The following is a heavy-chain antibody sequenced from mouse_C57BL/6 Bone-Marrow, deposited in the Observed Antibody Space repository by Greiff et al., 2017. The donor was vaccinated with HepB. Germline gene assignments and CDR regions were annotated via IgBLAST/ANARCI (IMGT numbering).Heavy chain of an antibody. CDR3: ARHYRGYFDV. Sequence: EVKLMESGGGLVQPGGSLKLSCAASGFTFSDYGMAWVRQAPRKGPEWVAFISNLAYSIYYADTVTGRFTISRENAKNTLYLEMSSLRSEDTAMYYCARHYRGYFDVWGTGTTVTVSS. J-gene: IGHJ1*03. D-gene: IGHD2-14*01. CDR1: GFTFSDYG. CDR2: ISNLAYSI. V-gene: IGHV5-15*01.